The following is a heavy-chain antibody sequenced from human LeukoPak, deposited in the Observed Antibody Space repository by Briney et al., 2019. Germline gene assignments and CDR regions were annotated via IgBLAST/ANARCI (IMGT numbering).Heavy chain of an antibody. J-gene: IGHJ4*02. D-gene: IGHD4-17*01. CDR3: ARENDYGDRCGC. CDR2: INHSGST. V-gene: IGHV4-34*01. CDR1: GGSFSGYY. Sequence: PSETLSLTCAVYGGSFSGYYWSWIRQPPGKGLEWIGEINHSGSTNYNPSLKSRVTISVDTSKNQFSLKLSSVTAADTAVYYCARENDYGDRCGCWGQGTLVTVSS.